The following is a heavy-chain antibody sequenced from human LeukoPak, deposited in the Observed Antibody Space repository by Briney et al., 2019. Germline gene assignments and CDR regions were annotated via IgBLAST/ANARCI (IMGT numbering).Heavy chain of an antibody. Sequence: SETLSLTCTVSGGSISSYYWSWIRQPPGKGLEWIGYIYYSGSTNYNPSLKSRVTISVDTTKNQFSLKLSSVTAADTAVYYCARHSERWLGAFDIWGQGTMVTVST. CDR2: IYYSGST. D-gene: IGHD6-19*01. V-gene: IGHV4-59*08. CDR1: GGSISSYY. CDR3: ARHSERWLGAFDI. J-gene: IGHJ3*02.